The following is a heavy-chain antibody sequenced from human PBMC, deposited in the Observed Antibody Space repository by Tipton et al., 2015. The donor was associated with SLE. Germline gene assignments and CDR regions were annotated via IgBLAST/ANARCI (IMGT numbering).Heavy chain of an antibody. Sequence: TLSLTCAVYGGSFSGYYWSWIRQPPGKGLKWIGEINHSGSTNYNPSLKSRVTISVGTSKNQFSLKLSSVTAADTAVYYCARVLSPITGTPYNWFDPWGQGTLVTVSS. J-gene: IGHJ5*02. V-gene: IGHV4-34*01. CDR3: ARVLSPITGTPYNWFDP. CDR1: GGSFSGYY. D-gene: IGHD1-20*01. CDR2: INHSGST.